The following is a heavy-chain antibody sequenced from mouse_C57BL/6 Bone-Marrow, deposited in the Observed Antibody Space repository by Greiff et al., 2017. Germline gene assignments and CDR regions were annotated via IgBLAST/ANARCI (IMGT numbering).Heavy chain of an antibody. Sequence: EVNLVESGGGLVQPGGSLKLSCAASGFTFSDYYMYWVRQTPEKRLEWVAYISNGGGSTYYPDTVKGRFTISRDNAKNTLYLQMSRLKSEDTAMYYCARRSYVWYFDVWGTGTTVTVSS. CDR3: ARRSYVWYFDV. CDR2: ISNGGGST. D-gene: IGHD1-1*01. CDR1: GFTFSDYY. V-gene: IGHV5-12*01. J-gene: IGHJ1*03.